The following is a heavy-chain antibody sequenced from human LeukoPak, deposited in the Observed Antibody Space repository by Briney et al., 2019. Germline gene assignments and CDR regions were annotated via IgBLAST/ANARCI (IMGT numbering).Heavy chain of an antibody. Sequence: GGSLRLSCAASGFTFSSYAMSWVRQAPGKGLEWVSAISGSGGSTYYADSVKGRFTISRDNSKNTLYLQMNSLRAEDTAVYYCAKLPGYSGSCFSGFDYWGQGTLVTVFS. D-gene: IGHD1-26*01. V-gene: IGHV3-23*01. CDR3: AKLPGYSGSCFSGFDY. CDR2: ISGSGGST. J-gene: IGHJ4*02. CDR1: GFTFSSYA.